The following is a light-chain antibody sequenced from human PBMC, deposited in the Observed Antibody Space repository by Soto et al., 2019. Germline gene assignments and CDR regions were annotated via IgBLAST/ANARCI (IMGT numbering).Light chain of an antibody. Sequence: DIQMTQSPSSLSASVGDRVTITCRASQGISNFLAWHQQKPGKVPKLLIYAASTLQSGVPSRFSGSGSGTDFTLTITSLQPEDVAPNYCQKYNSAPWTFGRGTRVVIK. CDR1: QGISNF. J-gene: IGKJ1*01. CDR3: QKYNSAPWT. CDR2: AAS. V-gene: IGKV1-27*01.